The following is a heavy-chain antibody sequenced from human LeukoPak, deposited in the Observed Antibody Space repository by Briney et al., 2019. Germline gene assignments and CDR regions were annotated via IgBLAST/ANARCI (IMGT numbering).Heavy chain of an antibody. J-gene: IGHJ1*01. CDR1: GFTFNNYY. V-gene: IGHV3-74*01. D-gene: IGHD2-8*01. CDR2: ITSDGSGT. Sequence: GGSLRLSCAASGFTFNNYYMHWLRHAPGKGLVWVSHITSDGSGTNYADSVKGRFTISRDNAKNTLYLQMNSLRVEHTAVYYRENLGYCTSPSSLPWGQGALVTVSS. CDR3: ENLGYCTSPSSLP.